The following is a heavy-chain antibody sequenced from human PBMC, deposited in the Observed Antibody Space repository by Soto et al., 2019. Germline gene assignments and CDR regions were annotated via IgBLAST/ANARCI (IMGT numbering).Heavy chain of an antibody. J-gene: IGHJ6*02. Sequence: ASVSTSFKTSDNTYTFYGSNCVRQAPGKGLEXXGWXSXXXXXTXXAQKFQDRVTMTAETSTRTAYLEVRSLTADDSGIYFCAATGGHYFGLDVWGQGTTVTVS. CDR2: XSXXXXXT. V-gene: IGHV1-18*01. CDR3: AATGGHYFGLDV. D-gene: IGHD2-8*02. CDR1: DNTYTFYG.